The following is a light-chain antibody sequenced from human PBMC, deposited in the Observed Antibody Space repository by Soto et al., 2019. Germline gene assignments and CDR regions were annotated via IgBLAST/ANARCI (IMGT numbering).Light chain of an antibody. CDR1: QSISSW. CDR2: KAS. V-gene: IGKV1-5*03. Sequence: DIQMTQSPSTLSASVGDRVTITCRASQSISSWLAWYQQKTGKAPKLLIYKASSLESGVPSRFSGSGSGTEFPLTISSLQPDDFATYSCQQYHTWWTFGQGTKVAI. J-gene: IGKJ1*01. CDR3: QQYHTWWT.